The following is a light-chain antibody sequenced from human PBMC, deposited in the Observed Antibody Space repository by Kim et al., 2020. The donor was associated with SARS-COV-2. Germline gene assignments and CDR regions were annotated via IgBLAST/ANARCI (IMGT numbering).Light chain of an antibody. Sequence: PGGAVTLPCGRSTGGATSCHYPYWFQQNPGQAHTTLIYDTTHKDSWTPALFSGSLLGGKASLTLSGAQPEDEAEYFCSLNFNDGRVFGGGTKVTVL. CDR1: TGGATSCHY. CDR3: SLNFNDGRV. V-gene: IGLV7-46*01. J-gene: IGLJ3*02. CDR2: DTT.